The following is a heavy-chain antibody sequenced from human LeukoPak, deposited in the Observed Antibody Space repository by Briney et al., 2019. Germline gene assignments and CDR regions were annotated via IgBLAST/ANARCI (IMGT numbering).Heavy chain of an antibody. D-gene: IGHD6-19*01. CDR3: ARDLEWLVRVNYYYYTDV. CDR1: GYTFTSYG. CDR2: ISAYNGNT. J-gene: IGHJ6*03. V-gene: IGHV1-18*01. Sequence: ASVKVSCTASGYTFTSYGISWVRQAPGQGLEWMGWISAYNGNTNYAQKLQGRVTMTTDTSTSTAYMELRSLRSDDTAVYYCARDLEWLVRVNYYYYTDVWGKGTTVTISS.